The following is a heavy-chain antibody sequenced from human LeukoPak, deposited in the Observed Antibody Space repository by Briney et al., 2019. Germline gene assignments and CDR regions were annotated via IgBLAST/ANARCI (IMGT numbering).Heavy chain of an antibody. V-gene: IGHV1-69*04. Sequence: SVKVSCKASGGTFSSYAISWVRQAPGQGLEWMGRIIPILGIANYAQKFQGRVTITADKSTSTAYTELSSLRSEDTAVYYCARDRIAAAGPDYWGQGTLVTVSS. D-gene: IGHD6-13*01. CDR1: GGTFSSYA. CDR3: ARDRIAAAGPDY. CDR2: IIPILGIA. J-gene: IGHJ4*02.